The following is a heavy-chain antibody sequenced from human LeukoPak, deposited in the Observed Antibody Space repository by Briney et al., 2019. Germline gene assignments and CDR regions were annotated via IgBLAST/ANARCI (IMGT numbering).Heavy chain of an antibody. D-gene: IGHD1-26*01. CDR2: ISYDGIIE. CDR1: GFAFSSFA. J-gene: IGHJ3*02. CDR3: ARVRGGSGRSYAADAFDI. V-gene: IGHV3-30*04. Sequence: PGGSLRLSCAASGFAFSSFAMHWVRQAPGKGLEWVSLISYDGIIEDYSDSVKGRFTISRDNAKSTLYLQMNSLRAEDTAVYYCARVRGGSGRSYAADAFDIWGQGTMVTVSS.